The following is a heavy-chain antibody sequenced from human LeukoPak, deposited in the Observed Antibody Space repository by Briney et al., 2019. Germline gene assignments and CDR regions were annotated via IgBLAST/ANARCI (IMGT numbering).Heavy chain of an antibody. CDR2: INASGGST. CDR1: GYTFTSYY. Sequence: ASVKVSCKASGYTFTSYYMHWVRQAPGQGLEWMGKINASGGSTSYAQKFQGRVTMTRDTSTSTVYMELSSLRSEDTAVYYCARMAPAAIYGMDVWGQGTTVTVSS. J-gene: IGHJ6*02. D-gene: IGHD2-2*02. V-gene: IGHV1-46*01. CDR3: ARMAPAAIYGMDV.